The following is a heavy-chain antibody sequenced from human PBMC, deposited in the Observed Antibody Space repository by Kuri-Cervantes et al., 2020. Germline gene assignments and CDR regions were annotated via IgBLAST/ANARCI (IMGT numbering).Heavy chain of an antibody. CDR1: GGTFSSYA. Sequence: SVKVSCKASGGTFSSYAISWVRQAPGQGLEWMGGIIPIFGTANYAQKFQGRVTITTDESTSTAYMELSSLRSEDTAVYYCARCRAYSGSYYVAFDIWGQGTMVTDSS. V-gene: IGHV1-69*05. CDR3: ARCRAYSGSYYVAFDI. J-gene: IGHJ3*02. D-gene: IGHD1-26*01. CDR2: IIPIFGTA.